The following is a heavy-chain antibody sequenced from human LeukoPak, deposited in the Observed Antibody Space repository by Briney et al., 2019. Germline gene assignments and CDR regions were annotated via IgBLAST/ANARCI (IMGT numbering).Heavy chain of an antibody. CDR2: ISYDGSNK. J-gene: IGHJ4*02. V-gene: IGHV3-30*18. CDR1: GFTFSSYG. Sequence: GGSLRLSCAASGFTFSSYGMHWVRQAPGKGLEWVAVISYDGSNKYYADSVKGRFTISRDNSKNTLYLQMNSLRAEDTAVYYCAKDFGELSLYFDYWGQGTLVTVSS. D-gene: IGHD3-16*02. CDR3: AKDFGELSLYFDY.